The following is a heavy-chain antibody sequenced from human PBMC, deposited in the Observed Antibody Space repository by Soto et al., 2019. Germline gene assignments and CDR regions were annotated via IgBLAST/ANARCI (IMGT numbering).Heavy chain of an antibody. CDR2: IYHSGST. Sequence: QVQLQESGPGLVKPSGTLSLTCAVSGGSISSSNWWSWVRQPPGKGLEWIGEIYHSGSTNYNPSLKSRVTISVDKSKNQFSLKLSSVTAADTAVYYCAGSYSSGWYGRHSYYGMDVWGQGTTVTVSS. J-gene: IGHJ6*02. CDR3: AGSYSSGWYGRHSYYGMDV. CDR1: GGSISSSNW. V-gene: IGHV4-4*02. D-gene: IGHD6-19*01.